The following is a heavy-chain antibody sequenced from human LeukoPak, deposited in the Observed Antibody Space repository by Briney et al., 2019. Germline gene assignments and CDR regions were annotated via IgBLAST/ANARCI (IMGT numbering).Heavy chain of an antibody. V-gene: IGHV3-15*01. CDR1: GFAFTHAW. CDR2: IKTNNQGGTT. D-gene: IGHD2-2*01. J-gene: IGHJ6*02. Sequence: GGSLRLSCAASGFAFTHAWMTWVRQAPGTGLEWVSRIKTNNQGGTTDYAAPVKGRFTISRDDSKNTLYLQMNSLKTEDTAVYHCTTDDHCSRNSCFEPNYYYGLAVWGQGTTVTVSS. CDR3: TTDDHCSRNSCFEPNYYYGLAV.